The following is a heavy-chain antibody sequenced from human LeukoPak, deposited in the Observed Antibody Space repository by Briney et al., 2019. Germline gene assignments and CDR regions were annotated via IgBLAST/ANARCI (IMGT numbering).Heavy chain of an antibody. CDR3: ASEGETAVGGSSWYLEFDY. J-gene: IGHJ4*02. Sequence: ASVKVSCKSSGYTFTSDGISWVRQAPGQGLEWMGWISAYNGNTNYAQKLQGRVTMTTDTSTSTAYMELRSLRPDDTAVYYCASEGETAVGGSSWYLEFDYWGQGTLVTVSS. D-gene: IGHD6-13*01. CDR1: GYTFTSDG. V-gene: IGHV1-18*01. CDR2: ISAYNGNT.